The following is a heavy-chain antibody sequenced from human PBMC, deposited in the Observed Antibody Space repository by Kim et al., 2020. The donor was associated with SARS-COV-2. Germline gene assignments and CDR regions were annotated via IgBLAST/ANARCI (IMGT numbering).Heavy chain of an antibody. CDR1: GGSFSGYY. Sequence: SETLSLTCAVYGGSFSGYYWSWIRQPPGKGLEWIGEINHSGSTNYNPSLKSRVTISVDTSKNQFSLKLSSVTAADTAVYYCARSPDCSGGSCQKSFDYWGQGTLVTVSS. CDR3: ARSPDCSGGSCQKSFDY. V-gene: IGHV4-34*01. CDR2: INHSGST. J-gene: IGHJ4*02. D-gene: IGHD2-15*01.